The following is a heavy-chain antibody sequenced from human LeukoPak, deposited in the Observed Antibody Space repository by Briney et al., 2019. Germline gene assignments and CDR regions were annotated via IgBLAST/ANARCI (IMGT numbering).Heavy chain of an antibody. CDR1: GFTFSNYS. CDR3: AKDIGYDYYFDY. J-gene: IGHJ4*02. Sequence: GGSLRLSCAASGFTFSNYSMNWVRQAPGKGLEWVSAISGSGGSTYYADSVKGRFTISRDNSKNTLYLQMNSLRAEDTAVYYCAKDIGYDYYFDYWGQGTLVTVSS. V-gene: IGHV3-23*01. D-gene: IGHD5-12*01. CDR2: ISGSGGST.